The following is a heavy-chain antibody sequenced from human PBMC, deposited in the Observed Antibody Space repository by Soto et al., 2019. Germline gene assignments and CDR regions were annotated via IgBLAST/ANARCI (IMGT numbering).Heavy chain of an antibody. D-gene: IGHD3-22*01. CDR3: AKYYYDSSGYFVGEDLDY. V-gene: IGHV3-30*18. CDR1: AFTFSSYG. Sequence: PGESLRLPWAASAFTFSSYGMHWVRQAPGKGLEWVAVISYDGRNKYYADSVKGRFTISRDNSKNTLYLQMNSLRAEDTAVYYCAKYYYDSSGYFVGEDLDYWAQGTLDPVSS. J-gene: IGHJ4*02. CDR2: ISYDGRNK.